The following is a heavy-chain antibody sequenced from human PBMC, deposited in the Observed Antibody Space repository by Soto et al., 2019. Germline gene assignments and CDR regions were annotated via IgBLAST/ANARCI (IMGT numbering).Heavy chain of an antibody. D-gene: IGHD4-17*01. J-gene: IGHJ6*02. CDR2: IYYSGST. V-gene: IGHV4-31*03. CDR3: AASKPGDYDYYYYGMDV. Sequence: PSETLSLTCTVSGGSISSGGYYWSWIRQHPGKGLEWIGYIYYSGSTYYNPSLKSRVTISVDTSKNQFSLKLSSVTAADTAVYYCAASKPGDYDYYYYGMDVWGQGTTVTVSS. CDR1: GGSISSGGYY.